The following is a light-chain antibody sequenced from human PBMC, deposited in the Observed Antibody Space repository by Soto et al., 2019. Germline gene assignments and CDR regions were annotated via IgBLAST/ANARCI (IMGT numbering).Light chain of an antibody. CDR2: DVS. CDR1: STDVGGYNY. J-gene: IGLJ1*01. V-gene: IGLV2-11*01. Sequence: QSALTQPRSVSGSPGQSVTISCTGTSTDVGGYNYVSWYQQHPGKVPKLMLYDVSKRPSGVPDRFSGSKSGNTASLTISGLQAEDEADYYCCQYAGRDTLYVFGSGTKVTVL. CDR3: CQYAGRDTLYV.